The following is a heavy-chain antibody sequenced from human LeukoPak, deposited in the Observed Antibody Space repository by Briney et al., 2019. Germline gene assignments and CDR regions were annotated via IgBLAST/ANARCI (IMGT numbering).Heavy chain of an antibody. CDR1: GYSISSGYY. CDR2: MYHSGST. D-gene: IGHD3-22*01. CDR3: ARLAYYYDSSGYPQPFDY. V-gene: IGHV4-38-2*01. Sequence: SETLSLTCAVSGYSISSGYYWGWIRQPPGKGLEWIGSMYHSGSTYYNPSLKSRVTISVDTSKNQFSLKLSSVTAADTAVYYCARLAYYYDSSGYPQPFDYWGQGTLVTVSS. J-gene: IGHJ4*02.